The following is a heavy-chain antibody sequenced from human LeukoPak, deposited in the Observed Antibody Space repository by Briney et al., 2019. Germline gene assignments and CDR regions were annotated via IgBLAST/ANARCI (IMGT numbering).Heavy chain of an antibody. Sequence: GGSLRLSCAASGFTFSSYAMSWVRQAPGKGLEWVSTISGSGDSTYYADSVKGRFTISRDNSKNTLYLQMNSLRAEDTAIYYCASADGSGYRYYWGQGTLVTVSS. CDR1: GFTFSSYA. D-gene: IGHD3-22*01. V-gene: IGHV3-23*01. CDR3: ASADGSGYRYY. CDR2: ISGSGDST. J-gene: IGHJ4*02.